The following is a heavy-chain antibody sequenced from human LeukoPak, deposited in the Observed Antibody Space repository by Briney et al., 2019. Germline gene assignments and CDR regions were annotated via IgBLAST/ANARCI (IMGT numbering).Heavy chain of an antibody. Sequence: GGSLRLSCAASGFTFNNYAMNWVRQAPGKGLEWVSDISGGSGSTYYADSVKGRFAISRDNSENTLYLQMDSLRAEDTAVYYCAKRSGYTYGYPFDYWGQGTLVTVSS. V-gene: IGHV3-23*01. D-gene: IGHD5-18*01. J-gene: IGHJ4*02. CDR1: GFTFNNYA. CDR2: ISGGSGST. CDR3: AKRSGYTYGYPFDY.